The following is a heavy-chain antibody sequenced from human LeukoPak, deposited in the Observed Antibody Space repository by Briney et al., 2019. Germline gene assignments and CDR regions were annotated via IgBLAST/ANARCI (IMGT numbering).Heavy chain of an antibody. J-gene: IGHJ4*02. CDR3: ARATTVTTNAGFDY. Sequence: SETLSLTCTVSGGSISSYYWSWIRQPPGKGLEWIGYIYYSGSTNYNPSLKSRVTISVDTSKSQFSLKLSSVTAADTAVYYCARATTVTTNAGFDYWGQGTLVTVSS. D-gene: IGHD4-17*01. CDR2: IYYSGST. V-gene: IGHV4-59*01. CDR1: GGSISSYY.